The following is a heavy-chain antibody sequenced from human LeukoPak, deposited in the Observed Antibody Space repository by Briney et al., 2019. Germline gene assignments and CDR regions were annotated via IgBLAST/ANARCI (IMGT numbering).Heavy chain of an antibody. CDR2: ISSNGGST. CDR1: GFTFNSYA. J-gene: IGHJ3*02. V-gene: IGHV3-64*01. Sequence: GGSLRLSCAASGFTFNSYAMHWVRQAPGKGLEYVSAISSNGGSTYYANSVKGRFTISRDNSKNTLYLQMGSLRAEDMAVYYCARGEDAFDIWGQGTMVTVSS. CDR3: ARGEDAFDI.